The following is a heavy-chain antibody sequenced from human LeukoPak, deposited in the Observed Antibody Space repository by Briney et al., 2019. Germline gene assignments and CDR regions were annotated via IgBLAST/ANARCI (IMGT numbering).Heavy chain of an antibody. V-gene: IGHV4-34*01. J-gene: IGHJ4*02. D-gene: IGHD5-24*01. CDR2: INHSGST. Sequence: SETPSLTCAVYGGSFSGYHWSWIRQPPGKGLEWIGEINHSGSTNYNPSLKSRVTISVDTSKNQFSLKLSSVTAADTAVYYCALGRWLQNYWGQGTLVTVSS. CDR1: GGSFSGYH. CDR3: ALGRWLQNY.